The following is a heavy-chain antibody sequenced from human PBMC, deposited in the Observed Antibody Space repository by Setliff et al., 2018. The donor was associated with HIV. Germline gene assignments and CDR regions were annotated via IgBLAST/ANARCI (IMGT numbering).Heavy chain of an antibody. V-gene: IGHV3-11*04. CDR1: GFTFRDYY. CDR2: ISSSGITM. CDR3: VRDLGGDGYNYHYYYGMDV. Sequence: PGGSLRLSCAASGFTFRDYYMSWIRQAPGKGLEWVSYISSSGITMYYADSVKGRFTISRDNAKNSLYLQMNSLRAEDTAVYYCVRDLGGDGYNYHYYYGMDVWGQGTTVTVSS. J-gene: IGHJ6*02. D-gene: IGHD3-16*01.